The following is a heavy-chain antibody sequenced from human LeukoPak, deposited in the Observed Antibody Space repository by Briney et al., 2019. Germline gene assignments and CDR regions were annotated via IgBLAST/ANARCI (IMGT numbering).Heavy chain of an antibody. CDR2: MNPNSGNT. J-gene: IGHJ6*02. CDR1: GYTFTSYD. V-gene: IGHV1-8*01. Sequence: AASVKVSCKASGYTFTSYDINWVRQATGQGLEWMGWMNPNSGNTGYAQKFQGRVTMTRNTSISTAYMELSSLRSEDTAVYYCARTPRVTYYYYYGMDVWGQGTTVTVSS. CDR3: ARTPRVTYYYYYGMDV. D-gene: IGHD5-18*01.